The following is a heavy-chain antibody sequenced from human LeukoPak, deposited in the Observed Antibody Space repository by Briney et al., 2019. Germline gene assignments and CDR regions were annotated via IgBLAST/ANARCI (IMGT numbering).Heavy chain of an antibody. V-gene: IGHV3-66*01. Sequence: GGSLRLSCAASGFTVSSNYMSWVRQAPGKGLEWVSVIYSGGSTYYADSVKGRFTISRDNSKNTLYLQMNSLRAEDTAVYYCARDRSGRPMVPWIWGQGTMVTVSS. CDR2: IYSGGST. J-gene: IGHJ3*02. D-gene: IGHD3-10*01. CDR3: ARDRSGRPMVPWI. CDR1: GFTVSSNY.